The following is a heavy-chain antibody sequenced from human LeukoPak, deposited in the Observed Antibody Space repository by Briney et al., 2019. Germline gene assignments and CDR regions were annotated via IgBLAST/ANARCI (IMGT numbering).Heavy chain of an antibody. D-gene: IGHD3-10*01. Sequence: GGSLRLSCAASGFTFSDYYMSWIRQAPGKGLEWVSYISSSGSTIYYADSVKGRFTISRDNAKNSLYLQMNSLRAEDTAVYYCARDLLAITMVRGVNPYYFDYWGQGTLVTVSS. J-gene: IGHJ4*02. CDR1: GFTFSDYY. CDR3: ARDLLAITMVRGVNPYYFDY. CDR2: ISSSGSTI. V-gene: IGHV3-11*01.